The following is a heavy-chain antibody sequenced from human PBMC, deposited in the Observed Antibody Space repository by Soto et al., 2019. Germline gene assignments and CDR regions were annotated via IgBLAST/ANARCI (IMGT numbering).Heavy chain of an antibody. Sequence: PGGSLRLSCAASGFTFSSYGMHWVRQAPGKGLKRVAVISYDGSNKYYADSVKGRFTISRDNSKNTLYLQMNSLRAEDTAVYFCALCRLAARPIVRYYIDVLGKGTTVPV. J-gene: IGHJ6*03. CDR1: GFTFSSYG. CDR3: ALCRLAARPIVRYYIDV. D-gene: IGHD6-6*01. V-gene: IGHV3-30*03. CDR2: ISYDGSNK.